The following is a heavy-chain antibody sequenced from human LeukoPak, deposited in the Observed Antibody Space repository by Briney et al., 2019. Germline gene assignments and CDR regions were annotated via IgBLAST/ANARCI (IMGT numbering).Heavy chain of an antibody. D-gene: IGHD3-16*01. J-gene: IGHJ6*03. Sequence: GGSLRLSCAASGFTFSRSSMNWVRQPPGKGLEWVSSISSSGSYIYYADSVKGRFTISRDNAKNSLYLQMNSLRAEDTAVYYCARDEMEVTTRGNYYSYMDVWGKGTTVTVSS. CDR3: ARDEMEVTTRGNYYSYMDV. V-gene: IGHV3-21*01. CDR1: GFTFSRSS. CDR2: ISSSGSYI.